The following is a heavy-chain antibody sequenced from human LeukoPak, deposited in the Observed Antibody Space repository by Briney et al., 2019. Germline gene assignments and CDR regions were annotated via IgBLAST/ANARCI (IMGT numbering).Heavy chain of an antibody. CDR3: ARMSGNYPSGAFDI. J-gene: IGHJ3*02. CDR2: IWNDGGKK. V-gene: IGHV3-33*01. D-gene: IGHD1-26*01. CDR1: GFTFSSYG. Sequence: GGSLRLSCAASGFTFSSYGMHWVRQAPGKGLEWVAVIWNDGGKKYYADSVKGRFTISRDNSKNTVYLQTDSLRVEDTAVYYCARMSGNYPSGAFDIWGPGTVVTVSS.